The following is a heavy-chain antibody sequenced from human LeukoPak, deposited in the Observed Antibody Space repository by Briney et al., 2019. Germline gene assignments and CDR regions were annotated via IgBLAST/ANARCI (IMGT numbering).Heavy chain of an antibody. Sequence: SETLSLTCTVSGASIISYYWSWLRQPPGKGLEWIGYIYYTGSTNYNPSLKSRVTISVDTSKNQFSLKLSSVTAADTAVYYCARGPLGRVGVAFDIWGQGTMVTVSS. V-gene: IGHV4-59*12. D-gene: IGHD7-27*01. CDR2: IYYTGST. CDR3: ARGPLGRVGVAFDI. J-gene: IGHJ3*02. CDR1: GASIISYY.